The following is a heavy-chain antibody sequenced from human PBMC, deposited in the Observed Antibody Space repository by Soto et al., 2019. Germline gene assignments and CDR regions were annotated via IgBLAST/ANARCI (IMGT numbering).Heavy chain of an antibody. J-gene: IGHJ4*02. V-gene: IGHV5-51*01. D-gene: IGHD3-10*01. CDR2: IYPGDSDT. CDR3: ASDYGSGSYYPTY. Sequence: PGESLKISCKGSGYSFTSYWIVWVRQMPGKGLEWMGIIYPGDSDTRCSPSFQGQVTISADKSISTAYLQWSSLKASDTAMYYCASDYGSGSYYPTYWGQGTLVTVSS. CDR1: GYSFTSYW.